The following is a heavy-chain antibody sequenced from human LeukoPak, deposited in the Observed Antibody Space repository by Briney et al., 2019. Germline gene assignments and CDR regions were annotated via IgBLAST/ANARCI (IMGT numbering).Heavy chain of an antibody. CDR1: GYTLTELS. V-gene: IGHV1-24*01. Sequence: GASVKVSCKVSGYTLTELSMHWVRQAPGKGLEWMGGFDPEDGETIYAQKFQGRVTMTEDTSTDTAYMELSSLRSEDTAVYYCTAAGTGDYGMDVCGKGTTVTVSS. CDR3: TAAGTGDYGMDV. D-gene: IGHD6-13*01. CDR2: FDPEDGET. J-gene: IGHJ6*04.